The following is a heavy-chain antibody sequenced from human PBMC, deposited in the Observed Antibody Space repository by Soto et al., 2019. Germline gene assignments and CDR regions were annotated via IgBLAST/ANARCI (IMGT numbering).Heavy chain of an antibody. D-gene: IGHD6-13*01. V-gene: IGHV2-5*02. J-gene: IGHJ4*02. CDR2: TYWEDDK. CDR3: ARRIAAAAFDY. CDR1: GLSVTTSGVG. Sequence: QITLKESGPTLVKPTQTLTLTCTCSGLSVTTSGVGVGWIRQPPGKALEWLAHTYWEDDKRYSPSLKNSLTLTTDTSKNRVVLTLTNMDPVDTATYYCARRIAAAAFDYWGQGTLVTVSS.